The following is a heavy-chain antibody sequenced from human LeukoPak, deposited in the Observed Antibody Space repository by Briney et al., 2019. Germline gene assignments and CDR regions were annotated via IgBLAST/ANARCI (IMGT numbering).Heavy chain of an antibody. V-gene: IGHV4-59*01. CDR1: GGSISSYY. CDR3: ARVAYGDYADY. Sequence: PSETLSLTCTVSGGSISSYYWSWIRQPPGKGLEWIGYIYYSGSTNYNPSLKSRVTISVDTSKNQFSLKLSSVTATDTAVYYCARVAYGDYADYWGQGTLVTVSS. J-gene: IGHJ4*02. D-gene: IGHD4-17*01. CDR2: IYYSGST.